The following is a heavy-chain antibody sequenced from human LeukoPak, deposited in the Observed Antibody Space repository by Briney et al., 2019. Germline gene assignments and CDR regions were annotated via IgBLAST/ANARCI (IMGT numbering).Heavy chain of an antibody. CDR1: GGSISSYY. Sequence: SETLSLTCTVSGGSISSYYWSWIRQPPGKGLEWIGYIYYSGSTNYNPSLKSRVTISVDTSKNQFSLKLSSVTAADTAVYYCASFAAAAGRGARFDPWGQGTLVTVSS. CDR2: IYYSGST. J-gene: IGHJ5*02. V-gene: IGHV4-59*01. CDR3: ASFAAAAGRGARFDP. D-gene: IGHD6-13*01.